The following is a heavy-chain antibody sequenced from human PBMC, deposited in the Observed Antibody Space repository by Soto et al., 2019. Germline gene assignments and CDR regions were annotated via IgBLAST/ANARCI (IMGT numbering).Heavy chain of an antibody. CDR3: ARDVRQLDDAFDI. J-gene: IGHJ3*02. V-gene: IGHV3-7*01. D-gene: IGHD6-6*01. CDR1: GFTFSSYW. CDR2: IKQDGSEK. Sequence: EVQLVESGGGLVQPGGSLRLSCAASGFTFSSYWMSWVRQAPGKGLEWVANIKQDGSEKYYVDSVKGRFTISRDNAKNSLYLQMNSLRAEDTAVYYCARDVRQLDDAFDIWGQGTMVTVSS.